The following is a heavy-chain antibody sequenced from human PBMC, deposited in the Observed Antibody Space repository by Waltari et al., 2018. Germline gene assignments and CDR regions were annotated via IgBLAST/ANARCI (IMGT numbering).Heavy chain of an antibody. CDR3: ARDFPTTIVVVINDAFDI. Sequence: QVQLVQSGAEVKKPGASVKVSCKASGYTFTSYGISWVRQAPGQGLEWMGWIRAYTGNTSYAQKFQGRVTMTTDTSTSTAYMELRSLRSDDTAVYYCARDFPTTIVVVINDAFDIWGQGTMVTVSS. J-gene: IGHJ3*02. D-gene: IGHD3-22*01. V-gene: IGHV1-18*01. CDR1: GYTFTSYG. CDR2: IRAYTGNT.